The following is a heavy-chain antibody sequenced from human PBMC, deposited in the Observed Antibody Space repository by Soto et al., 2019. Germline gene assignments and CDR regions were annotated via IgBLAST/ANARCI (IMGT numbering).Heavy chain of an antibody. Sequence: RASVKVSCKASGGTFSSYAISWVRQAPGQGLEWMGGIIPIFGTANYAQKFQGRVTITADKSTSTAYMELSSLRSEDTAVYYCARDREPYYHYGMDVWGQGTTVTVSS. CDR3: ARDREPYYHYGMDV. CDR2: IIPIFGTA. CDR1: GGTFSSYA. J-gene: IGHJ6*02. V-gene: IGHV1-69*06. D-gene: IGHD1-1*01.